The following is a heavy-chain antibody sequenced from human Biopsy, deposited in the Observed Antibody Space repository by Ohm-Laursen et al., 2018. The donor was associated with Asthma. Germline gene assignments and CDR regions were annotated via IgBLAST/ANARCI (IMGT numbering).Heavy chain of an antibody. J-gene: IGHJ4*02. Sequence: PTQTLTLTRSFSGFSLSCSRANVNWIRQPPGKALEWLPRIDWEEDKFYSTSLRTRLTNPKGPSEDQVVLTMTNMGPADTATYYCTRHIDYWGPGILVTVSS. D-gene: IGHD2-21*01. V-gene: IGHV2-70*04. CDR2: IDWEEDK. CDR1: GFSLSCSRAN. CDR3: TRHIDY.